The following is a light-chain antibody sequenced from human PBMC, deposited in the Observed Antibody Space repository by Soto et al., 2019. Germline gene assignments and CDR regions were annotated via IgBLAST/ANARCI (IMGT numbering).Light chain of an antibody. V-gene: IGKV3-20*01. CDR2: GVS. J-gene: IGKJ4*01. CDR1: QSVRSDY. Sequence: EIVLTQSPDTLSLSPGQRATLSCRASQSVRSDYFAWYQQKPGQAPRVIIFGVSTRATGVPDRFSGSGSGTDFTLTISRLEPEDFALYYCQQYGGSLTFGGGTKVDIK. CDR3: QQYGGSLT.